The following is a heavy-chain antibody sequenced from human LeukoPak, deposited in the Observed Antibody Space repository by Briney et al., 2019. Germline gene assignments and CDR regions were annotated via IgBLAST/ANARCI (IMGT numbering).Heavy chain of an antibody. Sequence: SETLSLTCTVSGGSISSYYWSWIRQPPGKGLEWIGYIYYSGSTNYNPSLKSRVTISVDTSKNRFSLKLSSVTAADTAVYYCARVDSGSYYSRGDNWFDPWGQGTLVTVSS. CDR1: GGSISSYY. V-gene: IGHV4-59*01. CDR3: ARVDSGSYYSRGDNWFDP. J-gene: IGHJ5*02. D-gene: IGHD1-26*01. CDR2: IYYSGST.